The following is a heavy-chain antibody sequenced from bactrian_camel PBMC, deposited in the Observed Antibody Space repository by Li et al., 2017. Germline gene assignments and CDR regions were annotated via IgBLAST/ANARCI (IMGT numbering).Heavy chain of an antibody. J-gene: IGHJ4*01. D-gene: IGHD4*01. CDR3: STDTSLCADTDDYDAITY. V-gene: IGHV3S40*01. CDR1: GYIDGYRFE. CDR2: VYTGAGSS. Sequence: VQLVESGGGSVQVGGSLRLSCVASGYIDGYRFEDRCMGWFRQAPGKAREGVAVVYTGAGSSYYADSVKGRFTISQDNAKNTVYLQMNSLKPEDTAMYYCSTDTSLCADTDDYDAITYWGQGTQVTVS.